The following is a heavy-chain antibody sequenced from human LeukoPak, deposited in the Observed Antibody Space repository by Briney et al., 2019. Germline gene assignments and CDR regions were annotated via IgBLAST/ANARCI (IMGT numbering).Heavy chain of an antibody. CDR1: GGSISSYY. D-gene: IGHD3-22*01. V-gene: IGHV4-59*08. J-gene: IGHJ4*02. Sequence: RPSETLSLTCTVSGGSISSYYWSWIRQTPGKGLEWIGYIYYSGSTNYNPSLKSRVTISVDTSKNQFSLKLSSVTAADTAVYYCASAPYYFDSSGYYWGIFDYWGQGTLVTVSS. CDR3: ASAPYYFDSSGYYWGIFDY. CDR2: IYYSGST.